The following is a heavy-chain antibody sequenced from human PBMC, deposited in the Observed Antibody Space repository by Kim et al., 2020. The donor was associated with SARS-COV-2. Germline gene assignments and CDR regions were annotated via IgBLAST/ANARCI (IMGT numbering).Heavy chain of an antibody. CDR3: AKWVTAVYGSGSYYGDY. V-gene: IGHV3-23*01. CDR2: ISGSGGST. CDR1: GFTFSSYA. D-gene: IGHD3-10*01. Sequence: GGSLRLSCAASGFTFSSYAMSWVRQAPGKGLEWVSAISGSGGSTYYADSVKGRFTISRDNSKNTLYLQMNSLRAEDTAVYYCAKWVTAVYGSGSYYGDYWGQGTLVTVSS. J-gene: IGHJ4*02.